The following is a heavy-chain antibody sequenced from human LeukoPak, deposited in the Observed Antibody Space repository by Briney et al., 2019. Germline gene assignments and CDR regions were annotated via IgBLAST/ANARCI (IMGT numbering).Heavy chain of an antibody. D-gene: IGHD6-19*01. V-gene: IGHV3-30*18. J-gene: IGHJ4*02. CDR2: ISYDGSNK. Sequence: GGSMRLSCAASGFTFSSYGMHWVRQAPGKGLEWVAVISYDGSNKYYADSVKGRFTISRDNSKNTLYLQMYSLRAEDTAVYYCAKDSTRIAVAAPDYWGQGTLVTVSS. CDR3: AKDSTRIAVAAPDY. CDR1: GFTFSSYG.